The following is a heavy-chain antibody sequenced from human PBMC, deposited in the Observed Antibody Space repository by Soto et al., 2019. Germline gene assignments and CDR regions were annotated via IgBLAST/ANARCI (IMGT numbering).Heavy chain of an antibody. V-gene: IGHV4-34*01. CDR2: INHSGST. J-gene: IGHJ6*02. CDR1: GGSFSGYY. Sequence: SETLSLTCADYGGSFSGYYWSWIRQPPGKGLEWIGEINHSGSTNYNPSLKSRVTISVDTSKNQFSLKLSSVTAADTAVYYCARVTRSYCSSTSCYTGAYYYYYGMGVWGQGTTVTVSS. D-gene: IGHD2-2*02. CDR3: ARVTRSYCSSTSCYTGAYYYYYGMGV.